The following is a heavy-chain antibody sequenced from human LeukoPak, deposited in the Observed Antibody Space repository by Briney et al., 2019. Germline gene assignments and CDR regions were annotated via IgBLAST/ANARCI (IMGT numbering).Heavy chain of an antibody. CDR1: GGSFSGYY. V-gene: IGHV4-34*01. CDR3: ASHRGGWYFGYFQH. J-gene: IGHJ1*01. Sequence: SETLPLTCAVYGGSFSGYYWSWIRQPPGKGLEWIGEINHSGSTNYNPTLKSRVTISVDTSKNQFSLKLSSVTAADTAVYYCASHRGGWYFGYFQHWGQGTLVTVSS. CDR2: INHSGST. D-gene: IGHD6-19*01.